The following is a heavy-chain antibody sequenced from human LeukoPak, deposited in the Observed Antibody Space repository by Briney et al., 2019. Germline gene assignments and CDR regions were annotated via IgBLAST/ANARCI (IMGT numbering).Heavy chain of an antibody. CDR2: IYSGDST. CDR1: GFTVSSNY. V-gene: IGHV3-66*01. D-gene: IGHD6-25*01. CDR3: ARFLAAASIDY. Sequence: GGSLRLSCAASGFTVSSNYMTWVRQAPGKGLEWVSVIYSGDSTYHADSVKGRFTISRDNSKNTVYLQMNSLRAEDTAVYYCARFLAAASIDYWGQGTLVTVSS. J-gene: IGHJ4*02.